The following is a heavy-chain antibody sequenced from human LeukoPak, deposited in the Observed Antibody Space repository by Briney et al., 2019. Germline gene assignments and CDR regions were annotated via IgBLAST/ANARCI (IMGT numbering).Heavy chain of an antibody. CDR3: AKGIAAAGRTFDY. D-gene: IGHD6-13*01. Sequence: PGGSLRLSCAASGFTFDDYAMHWVRQAPGKGLEWVSGISWNSGSIGYADSVKGRFTISRDNAKNSLYLQMNSLRAEDTALYYCAKGIAAAGRTFDYWGQGTLVTVSS. J-gene: IGHJ4*02. CDR2: ISWNSGSI. CDR1: GFTFDDYA. V-gene: IGHV3-9*01.